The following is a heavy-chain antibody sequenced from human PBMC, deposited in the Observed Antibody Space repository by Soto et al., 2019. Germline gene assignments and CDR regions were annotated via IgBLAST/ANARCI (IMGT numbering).Heavy chain of an antibody. D-gene: IGHD4-17*01. CDR3: GRRNGNYGKDYSFYYGMNA. CDR1: GGSVSSSGYY. Sequence: SETLSLTCSVSGGSVSSSGYYWGWIRQPPGKGLEWIGSIHYTGSTYYNPSLKNRVTISVDTSKNQFSLKLTSVTATDTVVYSCGRRNGNYGKDYSFYYGMNAWGRGT. V-gene: IGHV4-39*01. CDR2: IHYTGST. J-gene: IGHJ6*02.